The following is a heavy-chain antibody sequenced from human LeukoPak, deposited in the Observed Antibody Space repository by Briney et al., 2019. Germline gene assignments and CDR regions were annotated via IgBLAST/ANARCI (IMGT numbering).Heavy chain of an antibody. CDR2: ISGSGGNT. V-gene: IGHV3-23*01. Sequence: GGSLRLSCAASGFTFSSYAMRWARHAPGKGLEWVSAISGSGGNTYYADSVKRRFTIPRNNSKNTLYLQMTSLRAEDTAVYYCAKVGGVGAPGEGGFDYWGQGTLVTVS. J-gene: IGHJ4*02. D-gene: IGHD1-26*01. CDR1: GFTFSSYA. CDR3: AKVGGVGAPGEGGFDY.